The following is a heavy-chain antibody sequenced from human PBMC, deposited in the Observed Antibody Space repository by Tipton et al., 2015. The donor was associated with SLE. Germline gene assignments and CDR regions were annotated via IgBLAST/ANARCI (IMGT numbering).Heavy chain of an antibody. CDR1: GDSMTGFY. J-gene: IGHJ5*02. V-gene: IGHV4-59*01. D-gene: IGHD3-3*01. Sequence: TLSLTCTVSGDSMTGFYWSWIRQPPGKGLEWIGYIYYSGSTHYNPSLKSRVTMSVETSKSQFSLKLTSVTAADTAVYYCARLEDPFGIFGVPKGWFDPWGQGTLVTVSS. CDR2: IYYSGST. CDR3: ARLEDPFGIFGVPKGWFDP.